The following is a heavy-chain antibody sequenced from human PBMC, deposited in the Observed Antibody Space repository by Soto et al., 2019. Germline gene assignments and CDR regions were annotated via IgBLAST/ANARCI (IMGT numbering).Heavy chain of an antibody. CDR1: GYTFTSYD. J-gene: IGHJ6*04. CDR2: MNPNSGNT. Sequence: ASVKVSCKASGYTFTSYDINWVRQATGQGLEWMGWMNPNSGNTGYAQKFQGRVTMTRNTSISTAYMELGSLRSEDTAVYYCARGVIEPRFWSGYYPSAADVWGKGTTVTVSS. CDR3: ARGVIEPRFWSGYYPSAADV. D-gene: IGHD3-3*01. V-gene: IGHV1-8*01.